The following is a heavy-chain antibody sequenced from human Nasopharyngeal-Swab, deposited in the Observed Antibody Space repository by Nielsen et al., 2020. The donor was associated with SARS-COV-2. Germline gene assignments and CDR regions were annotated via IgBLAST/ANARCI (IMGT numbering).Heavy chain of an antibody. CDR2: ISYTGST. J-gene: IGHJ4*02. Sequence: WIRQPPGKGPEWIGTISYTGSTYNPSLKSRVTMSVDTSKNQISLKLSSVTDADTAVYYCARDGSGDSLGLPFDYWGQGTLVTVSS. CDR3: ARDGSGDSLGLPFDY. V-gene: IGHV4-39*07. D-gene: IGHD4-17*01.